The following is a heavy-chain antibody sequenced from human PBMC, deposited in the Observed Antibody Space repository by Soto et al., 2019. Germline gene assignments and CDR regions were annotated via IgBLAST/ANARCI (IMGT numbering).Heavy chain of an antibody. CDR2: IYYTGST. Sequence: SETLSLTCTVSGGSISSDYWSWIRQPPGEGLEWIGYIYYTGSTNYNPSLKSRVTISVDTSKNQFSLKLSSVTAADTAVYYCAREIPYYYGSGTYIDWFDPWGQGTLVTVSS. J-gene: IGHJ5*02. CDR3: AREIPYYYGSGTYIDWFDP. D-gene: IGHD3-10*01. V-gene: IGHV4-59*01. CDR1: GGSISSDY.